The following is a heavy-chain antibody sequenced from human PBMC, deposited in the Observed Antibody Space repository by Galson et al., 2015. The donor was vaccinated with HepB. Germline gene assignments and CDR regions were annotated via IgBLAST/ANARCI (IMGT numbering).Heavy chain of an antibody. CDR1: GFTFSSYS. Sequence: SLRLSCAASGFTFSSYSMNWVRQAPGKGLEWVSYISSSSSTIYYADSVKGRFTISRDNGKNSLYLQMNSLRAEDTAVYYCAGAFDIWGQGTLVTVSS. V-gene: IGHV3-48*01. CDR2: ISSSSSTI. J-gene: IGHJ3*02. CDR3: AGAFDI.